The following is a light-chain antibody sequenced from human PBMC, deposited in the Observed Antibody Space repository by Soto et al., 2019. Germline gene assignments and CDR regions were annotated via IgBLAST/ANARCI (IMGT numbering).Light chain of an antibody. CDR2: EVI. CDR1: SSDVGNYNY. J-gene: IGLJ3*02. CDR3: SSFTTSSTWV. Sequence: QSVLTQPASVSGSPGQSITISCTGTSSDVGNYNYVSWYQQHPGKAPKLMIYEVISRPSGVSNRFYGSKSGNTASLTISGLQTEDEADYYCSSFTTSSTWVFGGGTKVTVL. V-gene: IGLV2-14*01.